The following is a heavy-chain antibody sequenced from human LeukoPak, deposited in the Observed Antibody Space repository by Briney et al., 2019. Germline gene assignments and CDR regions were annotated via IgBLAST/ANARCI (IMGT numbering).Heavy chain of an antibody. Sequence: TRRSLRLSCVASGFTFSNYAIHWVRRPPGKGLEWVAVMSTDGSLQYYANSVKGRFTISRDNYKSTLFLQMNSLSAADTAVYYCGRQVAPGQWLVNLWGQGTLVTVSS. V-gene: IGHV3-30*01. D-gene: IGHD6-19*01. J-gene: IGHJ5*02. CDR3: GRQVAPGQWLVNL. CDR2: MSTDGSLQ. CDR1: GFTFSNYA.